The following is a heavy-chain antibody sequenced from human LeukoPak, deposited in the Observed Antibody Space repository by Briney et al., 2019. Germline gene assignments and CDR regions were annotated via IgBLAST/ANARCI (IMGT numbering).Heavy chain of an antibody. CDR1: GFTFSAYA. V-gene: IGHV3-64*04. D-gene: IGHD1-26*01. Sequence: GGSLRLSCSASGFTFSAYAMYWVRQAPGKGLEYVSGISNNGGSLFYADSVKGRFTISRDNSKNTLYLQMNSLRAEDTAIYYCARRVLGAMYYFDYWGQGTLVTVSS. CDR3: ARRVLGAMYYFDY. CDR2: ISNNGGSL. J-gene: IGHJ4*02.